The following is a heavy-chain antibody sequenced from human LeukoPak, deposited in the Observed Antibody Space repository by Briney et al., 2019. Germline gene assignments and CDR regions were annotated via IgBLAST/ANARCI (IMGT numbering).Heavy chain of an antibody. Sequence: PSGTLSLTCGVSGGSISNTNWWTWVRQPPGKGLEWIGEVNLQGSTNYNPSLKSRVAISVDKSENHISLKLTSVTAADTAVYYCARDGDCSSDSCYFDYWGQGILVTVSS. D-gene: IGHD2-2*01. V-gene: IGHV4-4*02. CDR3: ARDGDCSSDSCYFDY. CDR2: VNLQGST. CDR1: GGSISNTNW. J-gene: IGHJ4*02.